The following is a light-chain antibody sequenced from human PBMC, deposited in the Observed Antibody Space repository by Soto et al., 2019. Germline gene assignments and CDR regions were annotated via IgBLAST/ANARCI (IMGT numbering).Light chain of an antibody. CDR3: HQYDSWA. CDR2: GAS. V-gene: IGKV3-20*01. CDR1: QSVSNNY. Sequence: EIVLAQSPGTLSLSPGKRATLSCRASQSVSNNYLAWYQQKPGQTPRLLIYGASSRATGIPDRFSGSGSGTDFTLTISRLEPEDVAVYYCHQYDSWAFGQGTKVDIK. J-gene: IGKJ1*01.